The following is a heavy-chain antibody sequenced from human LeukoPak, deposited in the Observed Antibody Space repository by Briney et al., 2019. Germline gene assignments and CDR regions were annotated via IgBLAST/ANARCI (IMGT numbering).Heavy chain of an antibody. Sequence: GGSLRLSCAASGFTFSSYWMSWVRQAPGKGLEWVANIKQDGSQEYYVDSVKGRFTISRDSAKNSLYLQMNSLRAEDTAVYYCARGVPYDSWSGPHYSDYWGQGTLVTVSS. J-gene: IGHJ4*02. D-gene: IGHD3-3*01. V-gene: IGHV3-7*01. CDR3: ARGVPYDSWSGPHYSDY. CDR2: IKQDGSQE. CDR1: GFTFSSYW.